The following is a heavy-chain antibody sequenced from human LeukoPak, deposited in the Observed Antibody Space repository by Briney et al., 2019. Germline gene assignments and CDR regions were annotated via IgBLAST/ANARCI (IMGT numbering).Heavy chain of an antibody. CDR3: AKSLYTTLFGEVFDQ. CDR2: IACDGSLQ. CDR1: GLTFSPFP. V-gene: IGHV3-30*02. D-gene: IGHD3-10*02. J-gene: IGHJ4*02. Sequence: AGSLRLSCVASGLTFSPFPLSWVRQAPGKGLNWVAFIACDGSLQYYGDSVKGRFTISRDNSENTVYLEMNSLRADDTAVYFCAKSLYTTLFGEVFDQCGQGTLVTVSS.